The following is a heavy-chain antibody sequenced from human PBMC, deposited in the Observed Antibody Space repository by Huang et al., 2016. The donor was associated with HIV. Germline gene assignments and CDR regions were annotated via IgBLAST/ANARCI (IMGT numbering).Heavy chain of an antibody. CDR1: GGSISISGYY. D-gene: IGHD3-10*01. Sequence: QLQLQQSGPGLVKPSETLSLTCSVSGGSISISGYYWEWIRQPPGKGLECVGSIFYTGTVYYNPPVKSRATISRDTSENRFSLTLTSVTAADTALYFCARHRTSSYIDSWGRGSLVTVSS. CDR3: ARHRTSSYIDS. J-gene: IGHJ4*02. V-gene: IGHV4-39*01. CDR2: IFYTGTV.